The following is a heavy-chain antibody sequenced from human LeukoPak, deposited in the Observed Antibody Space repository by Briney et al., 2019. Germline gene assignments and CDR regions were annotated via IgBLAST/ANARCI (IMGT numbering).Heavy chain of an antibody. V-gene: IGHV3-48*03. CDR3: ARDRLNWFDP. CDR1: GFTFSNYE. CDR2: ISSSGSTI. J-gene: IGHJ5*02. Sequence: GGSLRLSCAASGFTFSNYEMNWVRQAPGKGLEWVSYISSSGSTIYYADSVKGRFTISRDNAKNSLYLQMNSLRAEDTAVYYCARDRLNWFDPWGQGTLVTVSS.